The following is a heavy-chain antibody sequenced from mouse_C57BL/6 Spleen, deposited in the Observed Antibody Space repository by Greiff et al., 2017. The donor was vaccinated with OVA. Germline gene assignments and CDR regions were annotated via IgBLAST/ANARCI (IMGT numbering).Heavy chain of an antibody. D-gene: IGHD2-4*01. Sequence: VHLQQSGPGLVAPSQSLSITCTVSGFSLTSYAISWVRQPPGKGLEWLGVIWTGGGTNYNSALKSRLSISKDNSKSQVFLKMNSLQTDDTARYYCARNYRDYDPYYFDYWGQGTTLTVSS. CDR1: GFSLTSYA. CDR3: ARNYRDYDPYYFDY. CDR2: IWTGGGT. V-gene: IGHV2-9-1*01. J-gene: IGHJ2*01.